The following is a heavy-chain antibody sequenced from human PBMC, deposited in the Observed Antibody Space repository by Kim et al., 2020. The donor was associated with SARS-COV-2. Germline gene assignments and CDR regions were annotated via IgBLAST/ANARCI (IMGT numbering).Heavy chain of an antibody. CDR3: ARERWLQFYDY. D-gene: IGHD5-12*01. J-gene: IGHJ4*02. Sequence: TKYNPSLKSRVTISVDTSKNQFSLKLSSVTAADTAVYYCARERWLQFYDYWGQGTLVTVSS. V-gene: IGHV4-34*01. CDR2: T.